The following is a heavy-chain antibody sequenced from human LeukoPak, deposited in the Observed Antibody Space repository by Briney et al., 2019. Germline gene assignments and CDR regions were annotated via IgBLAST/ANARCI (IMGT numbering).Heavy chain of an antibody. Sequence: GSLRLSCAASGFTFSSYWMSWVRQAPGKGLEWVANIKQDGSEKYYVDSVKGRFTISRDNAKNSLYLQMNSLRAEDTAVYYCAGAPPRTTVTTNWFDPWGQGTLVTVSS. CDR2: IKQDGSEK. D-gene: IGHD4-17*01. CDR3: AGAPPRTTVTTNWFDP. CDR1: GFTFSSYW. V-gene: IGHV3-7*01. J-gene: IGHJ5*02.